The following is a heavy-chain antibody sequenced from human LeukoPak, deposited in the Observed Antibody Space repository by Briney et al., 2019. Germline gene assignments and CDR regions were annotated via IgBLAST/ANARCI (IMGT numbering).Heavy chain of an antibody. CDR1: GYTFTGYY. Sequence: GASVKVSCKASGYTFTGYYMHWVRQAPGQGLEWMGRINPNSGGTNYAQKFQGRVTMTRDTSISTAYMELSSLRSEDTAVYYCARGRGPGSSSWYERYYYYYYMDVWGKGTTVTISS. CDR2: INPNSGGT. J-gene: IGHJ6*03. D-gene: IGHD6-13*01. CDR3: ARGRGPGSSSWYERYYYYYYMDV. V-gene: IGHV1-2*02.